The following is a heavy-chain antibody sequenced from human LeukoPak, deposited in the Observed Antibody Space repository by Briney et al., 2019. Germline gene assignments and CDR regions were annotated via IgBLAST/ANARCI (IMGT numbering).Heavy chain of an antibody. CDR3: ARSPDAFDI. J-gene: IGHJ3*02. Sequence: SETLSLTCAVYGGSFSGYYWSWIRQPPGKGLEWIGEINHSGSTNYNPSLKSRVTISVDTSKNQFSLKLSSVTAADTAVYYCARSPDAFDIWGQGTMVTASS. CDR2: INHSGST. V-gene: IGHV4-34*01. CDR1: GGSFSGYY.